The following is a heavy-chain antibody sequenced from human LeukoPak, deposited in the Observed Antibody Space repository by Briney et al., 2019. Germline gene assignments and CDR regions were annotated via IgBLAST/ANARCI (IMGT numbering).Heavy chain of an antibody. J-gene: IGHJ4*02. CDR2: IKYSGSS. CDR3: ARTTYFYDTSGYYYGN. CDR1: GGXFSGYH. D-gene: IGHD3-22*01. V-gene: IGHV4-34*01. Sequence: SETLSLTCVVYGGXFSGYHCSWIRQPPGKGLEWIEEIKYSGSSNYNPSLKSRVNISVDTSKNQFSLKLSSVTAADTAVYYCARTTYFYDTSGYYYGNWGQGTLVTVSS.